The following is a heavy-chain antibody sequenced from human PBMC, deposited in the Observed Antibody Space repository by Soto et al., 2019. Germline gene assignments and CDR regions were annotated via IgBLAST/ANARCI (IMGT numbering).Heavy chain of an antibody. CDR3: ARSQGSSTSLEIYYYYYYGMDV. J-gene: IGHJ6*02. Sequence: QVQLVQSGAEVKKPGSSVKVSCKASGGTFGSYAISWVRQAPGQGLEWMGGIIPITATATYAQKFQGRVTITAEASTSTASMQLSSLRSEDTAVYYCARSQGSSTSLEIYYYYYYGMDVWGQGSTVTVSS. D-gene: IGHD2-2*01. V-gene: IGHV1-69*01. CDR2: IIPITATA. CDR1: GGTFGSYA.